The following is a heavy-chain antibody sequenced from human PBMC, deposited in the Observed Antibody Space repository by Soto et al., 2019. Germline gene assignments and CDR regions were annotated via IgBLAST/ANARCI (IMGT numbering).Heavy chain of an antibody. V-gene: IGHV3-13*01. D-gene: IGHD3-22*01. CDR2: IGTAGDT. CDR3: ARDQYDSSGYRYGMVV. CDR1: GFTFSSYD. J-gene: IGHJ6*02. Sequence: GGSLRLSCAASGFTFSSYDMHWVRQATGKGLEWVSAIGTAGDTYYPGSVKGRFTISRENAKNSLYLQMNSLRAGDTAVYYCARDQYDSSGYRYGMVVWGQGTTVTVSS.